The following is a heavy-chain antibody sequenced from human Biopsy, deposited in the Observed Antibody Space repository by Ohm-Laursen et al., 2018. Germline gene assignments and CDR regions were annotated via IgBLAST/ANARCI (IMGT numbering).Heavy chain of an antibody. Sequence: SETLSLTCNVSGGDINNYYWSWIRQPARKGLEWIGRIYPGGSTNYNPSLKSRVTMSVDTSKKQLSLRLRSVTAADTAMYYCASVVLGPTNDAFDLWGRRTMVVVSS. J-gene: IGHJ3*01. CDR1: GGDINNYY. D-gene: IGHD3-22*01. CDR2: IYPGGST. V-gene: IGHV4-4*07. CDR3: ASVVLGPTNDAFDL.